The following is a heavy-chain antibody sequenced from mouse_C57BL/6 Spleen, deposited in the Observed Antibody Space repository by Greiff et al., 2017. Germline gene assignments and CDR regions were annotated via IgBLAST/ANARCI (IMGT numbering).Heavy chain of an antibody. CDR3: SRPYDYGVGYYAMDY. Sequence: QVQLQQPGAELVRPGTSVKLSCKASGYTFTSYWMHWVKQRPGQGLEWIGVIDPSDSYTNYNQKFKGKATLTVDTSSSTAYMQLSILTSEDSAVYYCSRPYDYGVGYYAMDYWGQGTSVTVSS. V-gene: IGHV1-59*01. CDR2: IDPSDSYT. CDR1: GYTFTSYW. J-gene: IGHJ4*01. D-gene: IGHD2-4*01.